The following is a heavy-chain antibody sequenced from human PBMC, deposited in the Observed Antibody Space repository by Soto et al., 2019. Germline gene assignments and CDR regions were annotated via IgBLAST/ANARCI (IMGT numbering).Heavy chain of an antibody. V-gene: IGHV5-10-1*01. CDR1: GYSFTSYW. CDR3: ARVRVDTAMVTYGMDV. D-gene: IGHD5-18*01. CDR2: IDPSDSYT. J-gene: IGHJ6*02. Sequence: GESLKISCKGSGYSFTSYWISWVRQMPGKGLEWMGRIDPSDSYTNYSPSFQGHVTISADKSISTAYLQWSSLKASDTAMYYCARVRVDTAMVTYGMDVWGQGTTVTVS.